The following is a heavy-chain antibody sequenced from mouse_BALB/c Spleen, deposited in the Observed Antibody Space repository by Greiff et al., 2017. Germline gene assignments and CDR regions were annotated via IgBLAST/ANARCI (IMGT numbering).Heavy chain of an antibody. CDR1: GFSLSTSGMG. J-gene: IGHJ3*01. D-gene: IGHD2-14*01. CDR2: IYWDDDK. Sequence: QVTLKECGPGILQPSQTLSLTCSFSGFSLSTSGMGVSWIRQPSGKGLEWLAHIYWDDDKRYNPSLKSRLTISKDTSRNQVFLKITSVDTADTATYYCARSYYRYDDLAYWGQGTLVTVSA. V-gene: IGHV8-12*01. CDR3: ARSYYRYDDLAY.